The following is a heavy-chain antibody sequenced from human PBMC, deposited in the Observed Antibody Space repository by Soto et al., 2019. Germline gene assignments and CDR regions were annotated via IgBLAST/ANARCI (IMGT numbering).Heavy chain of an antibody. CDR2: IYYSGST. CDR1: GGSISSYY. Sequence: QVQLQESGPGLVKPSETLSLTCTVSGGSISSYYWNWIRQPPGKGLEWIGNIYYSGSTNYNPSLKSRVTISVDTSKNQFSLKLSSVTAADTAVYYCARRAVTSPYSDAYMAVWGKGTTVTVSS. D-gene: IGHD4-17*01. J-gene: IGHJ6*03. V-gene: IGHV4-59*08. CDR3: ARRAVTSPYSDAYMAV.